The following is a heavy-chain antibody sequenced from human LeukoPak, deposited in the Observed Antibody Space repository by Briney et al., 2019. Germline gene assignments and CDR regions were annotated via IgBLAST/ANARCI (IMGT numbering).Heavy chain of an antibody. D-gene: IGHD5-18*01. J-gene: IGHJ4*02. CDR1: GGSISSRY. CDR3: ATIKRGSIFGYFDF. CDR2: LFDSVNT. V-gene: IGHV4-59*11. Sequence: SETLSLTCTVSGGSISSRYWSWIKQPPGKGLEWIAYLFDSVNTKDNPSLQSRLTLSADTSKNQFSLRLSSVTAADTAVYYCATIKRGSIFGYFDFWGQGIKVTVSS.